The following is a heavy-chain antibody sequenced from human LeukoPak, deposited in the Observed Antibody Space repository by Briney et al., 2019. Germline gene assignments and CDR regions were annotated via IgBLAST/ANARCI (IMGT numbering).Heavy chain of an antibody. CDR1: GFTFDDYG. J-gene: IGHJ6*02. Sequence: PGGSLRLSCAASGFTFDDYGMSWVRQVPGKGLEWVSGINWNGGSTGYVDSVKGRFTISRDNAKNSLYLQMNSLRAEDTAFYYCAREGYCSSTSCAYGMDVWGQGTTVTVSS. V-gene: IGHV3-20*04. CDR3: AREGYCSSTSCAYGMDV. D-gene: IGHD2-2*01. CDR2: INWNGGST.